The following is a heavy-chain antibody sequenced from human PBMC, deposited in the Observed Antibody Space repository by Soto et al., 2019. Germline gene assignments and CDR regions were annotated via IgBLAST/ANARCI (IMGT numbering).Heavy chain of an antibody. Sequence: PSETLSLTCAVYGASLSDNYCNWLRQPPGKGLEWIGEINHSGNTNYNPSLRSRVTISIDTSKNQLSLNLRSVSAADTAVYYCARGRGEFGAWGKGTRVTVAS. V-gene: IGHV4-34*01. CDR3: ARGRGEFGA. D-gene: IGHD2-21*01. CDR2: INHSGNT. J-gene: IGHJ5*02. CDR1: GASLSDNY.